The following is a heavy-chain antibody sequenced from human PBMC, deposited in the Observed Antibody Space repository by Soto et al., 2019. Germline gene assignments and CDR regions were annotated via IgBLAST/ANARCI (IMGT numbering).Heavy chain of an antibody. CDR1: GGTFSSYA. Sequence: QVQLVQSGAEVKKPGSSVKVSCKASGGTFSSYAISWVRQAPGQGLEWMGGIIPIFGTANYAQQFQGRVTITADESTSTAYMELSSLRSEDTAVYYCATLSAGRSYYYYGMDVWGQGTTVTVSS. V-gene: IGHV1-69*12. J-gene: IGHJ6*02. CDR2: IIPIFGTA. CDR3: ATLSAGRSYYYYGMDV.